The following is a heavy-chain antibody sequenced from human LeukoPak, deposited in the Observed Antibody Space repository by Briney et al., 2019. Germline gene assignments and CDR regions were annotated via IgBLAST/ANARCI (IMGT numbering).Heavy chain of an antibody. CDR1: GGTFSSYA. CDR2: IIPIFGTA. D-gene: IGHD3-22*01. J-gene: IGHJ4*02. V-gene: IGHV1-69*13. Sequence: ASVKVSCKASGGTFSSYAIGWVRQAPGQGLEWMGGIIPIFGTANYAQKFQGRVTITADESTSTAYMELSSLRSEDTAVYYCARAGLEKTYYYDSSGYGPPIDYWGQGTLVTVSS. CDR3: ARAGLEKTYYYDSSGYGPPIDY.